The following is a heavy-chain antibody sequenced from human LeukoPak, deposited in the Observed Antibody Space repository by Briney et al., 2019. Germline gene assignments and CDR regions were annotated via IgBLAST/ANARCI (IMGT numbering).Heavy chain of an antibody. J-gene: IGHJ4*02. CDR1: GFTVITSF. Sequence: GGSLRLSCSASGFTVITSFMSWVRQAPGKGLEWVSVIYNDGTTYYADSVKGRFTISRDNSKNTLYLQMNSLRAEDTAVYYCAKGLAHPYYFDYWGQGTLVTVSS. CDR2: IYNDGTT. CDR3: AKGLAHPYYFDY. D-gene: IGHD5-12*01. V-gene: IGHV3-53*01.